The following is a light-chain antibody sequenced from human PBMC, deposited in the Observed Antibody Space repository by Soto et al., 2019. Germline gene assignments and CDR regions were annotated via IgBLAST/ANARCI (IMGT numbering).Light chain of an antibody. CDR3: QQYYDTHIT. J-gene: IGKJ5*01. CDR1: QSVSSN. CDR2: GAS. Sequence: EIVMTQSPATLSVSPGDRATLSCRASQSVSSNLGWYQQKPGQAPRLLIYGASTRASGIPARFSGSGSGTDFTLTISSLQSEDVALYYCQQYYDTHITFGQGTRLEMK. V-gene: IGKV3-15*01.